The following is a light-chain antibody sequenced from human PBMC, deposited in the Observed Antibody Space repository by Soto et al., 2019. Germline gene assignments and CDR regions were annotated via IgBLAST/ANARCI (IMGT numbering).Light chain of an antibody. CDR2: QTA. Sequence: EIVLTQSPATLSSFPGDRVTLSCRASQYINTRLSWYQHRPGQAPRLLIYQTAIRAAGIPARFSASGYGTDVTLTIIDVQPEDFALYYCHQRQSWPRTFGQGTKVDI. CDR1: QYINTR. CDR3: HQRQSWPRT. J-gene: IGKJ1*01. V-gene: IGKV3-11*01.